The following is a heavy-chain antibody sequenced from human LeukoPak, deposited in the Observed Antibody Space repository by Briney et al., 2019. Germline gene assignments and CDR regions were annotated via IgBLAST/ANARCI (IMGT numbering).Heavy chain of an antibody. CDR1: DYTFSNYG. V-gene: IGHV1-18*01. J-gene: IGHJ4*02. CDR3: AREGSCSGGNCRLDY. D-gene: IGHD2-15*01. Sequence: ASVKVSCKASDYTFSNYGYNWVRQAPGQGREWMGWISAYNGDTNHAQKFQGRLTMTTDASTRTAYMELKSLRSDDTAVYYCAREGSCSGGNCRLDYWGQGTLVTVFS. CDR2: ISAYNGDT.